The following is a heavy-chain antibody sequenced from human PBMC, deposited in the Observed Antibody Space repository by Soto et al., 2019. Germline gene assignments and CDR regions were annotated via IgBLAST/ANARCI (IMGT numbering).Heavy chain of an antibody. CDR2: VYYSGST. J-gene: IGHJ4*02. CDR1: GGSIYNYY. CDR3: ARDRDYYDSSGYGPAFDY. D-gene: IGHD3-22*01. V-gene: IGHV4-59*12. Sequence: PSETLSLTCTVSGGSIYNYYWNWIRQPPGKGPEWIGYVYYSGSTNYNPSLKSRVTISVDTSKNQFSLKLSSVTAADTAVYYCARDRDYYDSSGYGPAFDYWGQGTLVTVS.